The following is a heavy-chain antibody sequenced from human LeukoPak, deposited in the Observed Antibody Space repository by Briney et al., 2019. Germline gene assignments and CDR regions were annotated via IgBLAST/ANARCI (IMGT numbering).Heavy chain of an antibody. D-gene: IGHD2-2*01. J-gene: IGHJ4*02. Sequence: PSETLSLTCTVSGGSISSGDYYWSWIRQPPGKGLEWIGYIYYSGSTYYNPSLKSRVTISVDTSKNQFSLKLSSVTAADTAVYYCAREPICSSTSCPIDYWGQGTLVTVPS. CDR2: IYYSGST. V-gene: IGHV4-30-4*01. CDR3: AREPICSSTSCPIDY. CDR1: GGSISSGDYY.